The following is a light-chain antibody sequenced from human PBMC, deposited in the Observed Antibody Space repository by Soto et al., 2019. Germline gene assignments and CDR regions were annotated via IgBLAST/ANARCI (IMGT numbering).Light chain of an antibody. CDR2: GAS. CDR3: QQYNNCPIT. Sequence: MNQTPPTPSVSPGESGIRSRRASQSVSSNLAWYQQKPGQAPRLLIYGASTRATGIPARFSGSGSGTEFTLTISSLQSEDFAVYYCQQYNNCPITFAQGTRLEI. CDR1: QSVSSN. J-gene: IGKJ5*01. V-gene: IGKV3-15*01.